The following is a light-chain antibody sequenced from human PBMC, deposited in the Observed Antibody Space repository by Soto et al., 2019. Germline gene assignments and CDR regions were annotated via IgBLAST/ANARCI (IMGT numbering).Light chain of an antibody. CDR1: SGHTSYA. CDR3: QAWGPGIVV. J-gene: IGLJ7*01. Sequence: QLVLTQSPSASASLGASVKLTCTPSSGHTSYAIAWHQQQPEKGPRYLMKVNNDGTHNKGDGIPDRFSGSSSGAERSLSISSLQSEDEADYYCQAWGPGIVVFGGGTQLTVL. CDR2: VNNDGTH. V-gene: IGLV4-69*01.